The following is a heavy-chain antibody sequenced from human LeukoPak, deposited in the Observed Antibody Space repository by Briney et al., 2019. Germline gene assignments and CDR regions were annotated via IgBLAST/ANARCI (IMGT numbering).Heavy chain of an antibody. Sequence: GGSLRLSCAASGFTFSSYAMSWVRQAPGKGLEWVSAISGSGGSTYYADSVKGRFTISRDNAKNSLYLQMNSLRAEDTAVYYCARDEETTQETDYWGQGTLVTVSS. J-gene: IGHJ4*02. CDR3: ARDEETTQETDY. CDR2: ISGSGGST. V-gene: IGHV3-23*01. CDR1: GFTFSSYA.